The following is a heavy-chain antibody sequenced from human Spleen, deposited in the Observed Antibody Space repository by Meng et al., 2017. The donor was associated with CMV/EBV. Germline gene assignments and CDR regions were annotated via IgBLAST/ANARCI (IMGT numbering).Heavy chain of an antibody. D-gene: IGHD4-17*01. J-gene: IGHJ4*02. V-gene: IGHV4-34*01. CDR2: INHSGST. Sequence: QVQLQQWGAGLLKPSEPLSLTCAVYGGSFSGYYWSWIRQPPGKGLEWIGEINHSGSTNYNPSLKSRVTISVDTSKNQFSLKLSSVTAADTAVYYCARGLYGRRGLDYWGQGTLVTVSS. CDR1: GGSFSGYY. CDR3: ARGLYGRRGLDY.